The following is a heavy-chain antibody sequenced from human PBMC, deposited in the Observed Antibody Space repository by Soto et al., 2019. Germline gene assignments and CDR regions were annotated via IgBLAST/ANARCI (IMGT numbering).Heavy chain of an antibody. CDR3: ARDSNSGSGYYYDYYYYGMDV. Sequence: ETLSLTCAVSGGSISSSNWWSWVRQPPGTGLEWIGEIYHSGSTNYNPSLKSRVTISVDKSKNQFSLKLSSVTAADTAVYYCARDSNSGSGYYYDYYYYGMDVLGHGTKVTVSS. CDR2: IYHSGST. J-gene: IGHJ6*02. CDR1: GGSISSSNW. V-gene: IGHV4-4*02. D-gene: IGHD3-22*01.